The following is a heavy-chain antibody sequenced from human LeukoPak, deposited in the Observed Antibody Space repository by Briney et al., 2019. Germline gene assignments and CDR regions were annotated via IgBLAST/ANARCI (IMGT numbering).Heavy chain of an antibody. V-gene: IGHV4-61*01. D-gene: IGHD6-19*01. CDR3: ARGIGWLTDH. J-gene: IGHJ4*02. CDR1: GGSVSRGTYF. CDR2: FDYNGMT. Sequence: SETLSLTCTVSGGSVSRGTYFLNWIRQPPGKGLEWIGYFDYNGMTNYSPSLKSRVTISIDTSKNQFSLKVRSVTAADTAVYYCARGIGWLTDHWGQGTLVTVSS.